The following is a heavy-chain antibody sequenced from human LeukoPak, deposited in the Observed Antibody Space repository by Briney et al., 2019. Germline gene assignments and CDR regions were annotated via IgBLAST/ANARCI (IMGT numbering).Heavy chain of an antibody. D-gene: IGHD1-14*01. J-gene: IGHJ4*02. CDR3: AKDVSGGN. Sequence: GGSLRLSCAASGFTFRSYAMSWVRQAPGKGLEWVSGISGSGVSTDYADSVKGRFTISRDNSKNTLYLQMNNLKAEDTDVYYCAKDVSGGNWGQGTLVTVSS. V-gene: IGHV3-23*01. CDR2: ISGSGVST. CDR1: GFTFRSYA.